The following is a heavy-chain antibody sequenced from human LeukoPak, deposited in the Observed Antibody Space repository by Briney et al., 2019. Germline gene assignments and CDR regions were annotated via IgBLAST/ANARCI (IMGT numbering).Heavy chain of an antibody. J-gene: IGHJ4*02. V-gene: IGHV1-18*01. D-gene: IGHD5-18*01. CDR3: ARAHIQLWLRANHYYFDY. CDR2: ISTYNGNT. CDR1: GYTFTSNG. Sequence: ASVKVSCKASGYTFTSNGISWVRQAPGQGLEWMGWISTYNGNTNYAQKFRDRVTMTTDTSTSTVYMELRSLGSDDTAVYYCARAHIQLWLRANHYYFDYWGQGTLVTVSS.